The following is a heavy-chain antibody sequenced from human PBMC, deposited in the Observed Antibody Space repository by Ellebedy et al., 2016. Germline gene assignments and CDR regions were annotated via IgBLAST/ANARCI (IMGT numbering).Heavy chain of an antibody. CDR3: ARVGGIAVAEAYYYYYGMDV. V-gene: IGHV3-30-3*01. CDR2: ISYDGSNK. D-gene: IGHD6-19*01. J-gene: IGHJ6*02. Sequence: GGSLRLSXAASGFTFSSYAMHWVRQAPGKGLEWVAVISYDGSNKYYADSVKGRFTISRDNSKNTLYLQMNSLRAEDTAVYYCARVGGIAVAEAYYYYYGMDVWGQGTTVTVSS. CDR1: GFTFSSYA.